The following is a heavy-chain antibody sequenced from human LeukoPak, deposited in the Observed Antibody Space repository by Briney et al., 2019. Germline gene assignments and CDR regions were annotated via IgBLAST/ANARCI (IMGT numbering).Heavy chain of an antibody. Sequence: PGGSLRLSCAASGFIFSSNTMNWVRQAPGKGLEWVSSISSSSSYIYYADSVKGRFTISRDNAKNSLYLQLISLRADDTAVYYCARDYYGSSRHAFDIWGQGTMVTVST. V-gene: IGHV3-21*06. CDR1: GFIFSSNT. CDR2: ISSSSSYI. J-gene: IGHJ3*02. CDR3: ARDYYGSSRHAFDI. D-gene: IGHD6-13*01.